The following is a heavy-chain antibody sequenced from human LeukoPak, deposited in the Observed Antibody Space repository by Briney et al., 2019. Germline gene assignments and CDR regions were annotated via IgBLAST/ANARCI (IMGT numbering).Heavy chain of an antibody. V-gene: IGHV3-21*01. CDR2: ISSSSYI. J-gene: IGHJ4*02. CDR1: GFTFSSYS. D-gene: IGHD3-3*01. Sequence: GRSLRLSCAASGFTFSSYSMNWVRQAPGKGLEWVSSISSSSYIYYADSVKGRFTIPRDNAKNSLYLQMNSLRAEDTAVYYCAREVERFLEWEHFDYWGQGTLVTVSS. CDR3: AREVERFLEWEHFDY.